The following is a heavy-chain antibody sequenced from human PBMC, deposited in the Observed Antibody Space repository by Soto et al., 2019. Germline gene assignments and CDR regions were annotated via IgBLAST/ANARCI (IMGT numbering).Heavy chain of an antibody. J-gene: IGHJ6*02. CDR2: INPNSGGT. V-gene: IGHV1-2*04. D-gene: IGHD2-2*02. CDR3: AREVVPAAIPYYGMDV. Sequence: GASVKVSCKASGYTFTGYYMHWVRQAPGQGLEWMGWINPNSGGTNYAQKFQGWVTMTRDTSISTAYMELSRLRSDDTAVYYCAREVVPAAIPYYGMDVWGQGTTVTVS. CDR1: GYTFTGYY.